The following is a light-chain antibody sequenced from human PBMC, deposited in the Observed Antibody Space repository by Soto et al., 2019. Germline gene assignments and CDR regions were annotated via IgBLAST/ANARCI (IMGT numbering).Light chain of an antibody. CDR1: QSISSW. Sequence: EIQMTQSPSTLSASVGDIVTIACRASQSISSWLAWYQQKPGKAPKLLIYDASSLESGVPSRFSGSGSGTEFTLTISSLQPDDFATYYCQQYNTYPWTFGQRTKVDI. CDR2: DAS. CDR3: QQYNTYPWT. V-gene: IGKV1-5*01. J-gene: IGKJ1*01.